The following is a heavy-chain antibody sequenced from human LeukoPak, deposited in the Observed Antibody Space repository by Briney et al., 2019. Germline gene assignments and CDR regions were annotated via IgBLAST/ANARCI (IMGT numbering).Heavy chain of an antibody. V-gene: IGHV4-59*12. CDR2: IYHSGST. J-gene: IGHJ5*02. Sequence: SETLSLTCTVSGGSISSYYWSWIRQPPGKGLEWIGYIYHSGSTYYNPSLKSRVTISVHRSKNQFSLKLSSVTAADTAVYYCARGYNWFDPWGQGTLVTVSS. CDR1: GGSISSYY. CDR3: ARGYNWFDP.